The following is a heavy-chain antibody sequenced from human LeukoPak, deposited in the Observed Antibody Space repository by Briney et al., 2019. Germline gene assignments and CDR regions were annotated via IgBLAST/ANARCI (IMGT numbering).Heavy chain of an antibody. J-gene: IGHJ3*02. CDR2: SSAYNGNT. CDR1: GYTFTSYG. D-gene: IGHD3-10*01. Sequence: ASVKVSCKASGYTFTSYGISWVRRAPGQGHEWMGWSSAYNGNTNYAQKVQGRVTMTTDTSTSTAYMELRSLRSDDTAVYYCARQNYYGSGSYRGDDAFDIWGQGTMVTVSS. CDR3: ARQNYYGSGSYRGDDAFDI. V-gene: IGHV1-18*01.